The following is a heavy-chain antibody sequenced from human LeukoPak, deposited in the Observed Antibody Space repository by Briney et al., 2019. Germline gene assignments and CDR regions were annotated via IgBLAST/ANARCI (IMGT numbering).Heavy chain of an antibody. V-gene: IGHV4-61*01. CDR1: GGSISSSNYY. CDR3: ARVITMVRGPLNWFDP. J-gene: IGHJ5*02. CDR2: IYYSGST. D-gene: IGHD3-10*01. Sequence: SETLSLTCTVSGGSISSSNYYWSWIRQPPGKGLEWIGYIYYSGSTNYNPSLKSRVTISVDTSKNQFSLKLSSVTAADTAVYYCARVITMVRGPLNWFDPWGQGTLVTVSS.